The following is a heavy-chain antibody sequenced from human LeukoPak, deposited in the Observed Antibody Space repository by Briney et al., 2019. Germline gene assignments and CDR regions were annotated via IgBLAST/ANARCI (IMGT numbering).Heavy chain of an antibody. CDR2: ISGSGGST. J-gene: IGHJ4*02. CDR3: AKGPSYCYGSGSYYFDY. D-gene: IGHD3-10*01. CDR1: GIIFSSYA. Sequence: GGSLRLSCGAPGIIFSSYAMSWVRQAPGKGLEWVSAISGSGGSTYYADSVRCRFSISRDNPKSTLYLQMNSLRAEDTAVYYCAKGPSYCYGSGSYYFDYWGQGTLVIVSS. V-gene: IGHV3-23*01.